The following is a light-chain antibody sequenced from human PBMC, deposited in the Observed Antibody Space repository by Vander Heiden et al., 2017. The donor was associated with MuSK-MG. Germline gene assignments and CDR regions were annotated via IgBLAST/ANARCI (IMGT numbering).Light chain of an antibody. V-gene: IGKV1-39*01. CDR3: QQSYSTPYT. CDR2: AAS. CDR1: PSISTF. Sequence: DIKLTQSPSALSASVGDTVTVTCRTSPSISTFLTWYQQKPGEAPKVLIFAASSLESGVPSRFGGSGSGTDFTLTISSLQPEDFATYYCQQSYSTPYTFGQGTKLEIK. J-gene: IGKJ2*01.